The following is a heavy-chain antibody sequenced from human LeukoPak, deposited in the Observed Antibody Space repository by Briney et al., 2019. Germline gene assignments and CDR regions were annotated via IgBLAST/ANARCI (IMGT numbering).Heavy chain of an antibody. J-gene: IGHJ4*02. CDR3: ARAGSFWHYVY. CDR2: IKTDGSEK. V-gene: IGHV3-7*01. CDR1: GFTFSSYW. D-gene: IGHD1-7*01. Sequence: PGGSLRLSCEASGFTFSSYWMSWVRQAPGKGLEWVANIKTDGSEKYYVDSVKGRFTISRDNAKNPLSLQMNGLRVEDTAVYYCARAGSFWHYVYWGQGTLVTVSS.